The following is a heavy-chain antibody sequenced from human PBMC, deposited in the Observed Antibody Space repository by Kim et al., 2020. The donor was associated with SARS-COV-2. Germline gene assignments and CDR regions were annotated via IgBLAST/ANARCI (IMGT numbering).Heavy chain of an antibody. J-gene: IGHJ4*02. V-gene: IGHV3-30*07. Sequence: KGRFTISRDNSKNTLYLQMNSLRAEDTAVYYCARSGQSVNYYGSGSYFDYWGQGTLVTVSS. CDR3: ARSGQSVNYYGSGSYFDY. D-gene: IGHD3-10*01.